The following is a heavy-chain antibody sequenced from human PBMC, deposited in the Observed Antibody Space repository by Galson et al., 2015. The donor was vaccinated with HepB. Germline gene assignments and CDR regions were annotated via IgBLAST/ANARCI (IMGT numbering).Heavy chain of an antibody. CDR2: ISYDGSNK. Sequence: SLRLSCAASGFTFSSYAMHWVRQAPGKGLEWVAVISYDGSNKYYADSVKGRFTISRDNSKNTLYLQMNSLRAEDTAVYYCAKDRGYCTNGVCSSFDCWGQGTLVTVSS. CDR1: GFTFSSYA. V-gene: IGHV3-30-3*01. J-gene: IGHJ4*02. D-gene: IGHD2-8*01. CDR3: AKDRGYCTNGVCSSFDC.